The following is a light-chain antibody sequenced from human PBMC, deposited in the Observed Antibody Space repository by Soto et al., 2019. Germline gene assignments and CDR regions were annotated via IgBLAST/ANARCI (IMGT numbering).Light chain of an antibody. CDR2: AAS. CDR1: QGIRNE. V-gene: IGKV1-6*01. CDR3: LQDYNYPRT. J-gene: IGKJ1*01. Sequence: AIQMTQSPSSLSASVGDRVTITCRASQGIRNELRWYQQKPGKAPKLLIFAASTLHSGVPPRFSGSGSGTDFTLTISSLQPEDFATYYCLQDYNYPRTCGQGTRVDVK.